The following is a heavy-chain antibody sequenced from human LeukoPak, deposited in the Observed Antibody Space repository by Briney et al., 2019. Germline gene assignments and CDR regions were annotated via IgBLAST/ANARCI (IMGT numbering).Heavy chain of an antibody. CDR3: AKDQCSSTSCYEGRFDY. D-gene: IGHD2-2*01. J-gene: IGHJ4*02. V-gene: IGHV3-30*18. CDR2: ISYDGSDK. CDR1: GFTFGSYA. Sequence: GGSLRLSCAASGFTFGSYAMHWVRQAPGKGLGWVADISYDGSDKYYADSVKGRFIISRDNSKNTLYLQMHSLRAEDTAVYYCAKDQCSSTSCYEGRFDYWGQGTLVTVSS.